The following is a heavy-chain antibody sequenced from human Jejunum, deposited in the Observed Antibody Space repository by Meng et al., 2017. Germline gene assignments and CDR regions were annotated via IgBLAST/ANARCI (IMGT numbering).Heavy chain of an antibody. CDR1: GFNFNNYA. CDR3: AKDTLGWSDVSRYFDY. J-gene: IGHJ4*01. Sequence: GGSLRLSCAGSGFNFNNYAMNWVRQAPGKGLEWVSAISSSGGSTHYADSVKGRFTISRDNSKNTLYLQMNSLRADDTAVYYCAKDTLGWSDVSRYFDYWGHGTRVTVSS. V-gene: IGHV3-23*01. CDR2: ISSSGGST. D-gene: IGHD1-1*01.